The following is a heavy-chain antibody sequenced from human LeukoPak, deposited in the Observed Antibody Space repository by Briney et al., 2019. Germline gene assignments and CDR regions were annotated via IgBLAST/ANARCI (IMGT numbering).Heavy chain of an antibody. Sequence: GGSLRLSCAASGFTFSIYSMNWVRQAPGKGLEWVSYVSNSSSTIYYADSVKGRFTISRDNSKKTLYLQMNSLRVEDTAIYYCARGSRSSSWGGGAFDIWGQGTAVTVSS. J-gene: IGHJ3*02. CDR1: GFTFSIYS. D-gene: IGHD6-6*01. CDR2: VSNSSSTI. V-gene: IGHV3-48*01. CDR3: ARGSRSSSWGGGAFDI.